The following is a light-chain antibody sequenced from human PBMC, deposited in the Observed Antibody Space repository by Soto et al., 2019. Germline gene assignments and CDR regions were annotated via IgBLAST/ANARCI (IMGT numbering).Light chain of an antibody. J-gene: IGLJ1*01. Sequence: QSVLTQPASVSGSPGQSITVSCTGTSSDVGGSDHVNWYQQHPGKAPKLMIFDVSNRPSGVSTRFSGSKSGNTASLTVSGLQAEDEADYYCSSYAGSNNFVFGSGTKLT. CDR1: SSDVGGSDH. CDR2: DVS. V-gene: IGLV2-14*03. CDR3: SSYAGSNNFV.